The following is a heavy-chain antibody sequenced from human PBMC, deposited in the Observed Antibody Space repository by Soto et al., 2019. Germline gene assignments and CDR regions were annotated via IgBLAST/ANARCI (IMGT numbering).Heavy chain of an antibody. CDR2: IRSKANSYAT. CDR3: TAYSGSYYYYRMDV. CDR1: GFTFSGSA. V-gene: IGHV3-73*02. Sequence: EVQLVESGGGLVQPGGSLKLSCAASGFTFSGSAMHWVRQASGKGLEWVGRIRSKANSYATAYAASVKGRFTISRDDSKNTAYLQMNSLKTEDTAVYYCTAYSGSYYYYRMDVWGQGTTVTVSS. D-gene: IGHD6-13*01. J-gene: IGHJ6*02.